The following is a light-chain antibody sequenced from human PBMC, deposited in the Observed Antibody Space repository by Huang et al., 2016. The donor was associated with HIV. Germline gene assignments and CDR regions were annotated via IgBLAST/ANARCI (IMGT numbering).Light chain of an antibody. CDR1: QSLLRSSAYNY. J-gene: IGKJ2*01. CDR2: LGS. CDR3: MQGLQTPYT. V-gene: IGKV2-28*01. Sequence: IVMTQPPLPLPATPGAPAFLSCKSSQSLLRSSAYNYLDWYLQKPGPSPQLLIDLGSNRAAGVPASFSGIGAGTDFTMRISRVETEDVGVYYCMQGLQTPYTFGQGTNLEIK.